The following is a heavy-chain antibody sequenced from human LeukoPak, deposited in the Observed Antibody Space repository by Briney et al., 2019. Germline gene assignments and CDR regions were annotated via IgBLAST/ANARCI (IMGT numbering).Heavy chain of an antibody. J-gene: IGHJ6*03. Sequence: SETLSLTCTVSGYSISSGYYWGWIRQPPGKGLEWIGSIYHSGSTYYNPSLKSRVTISVDTSKNQFSLKLSSVTAADTAVYYCARTSSSWSSYYYYYMDVWGKGTTVTVSS. V-gene: IGHV4-38-2*02. D-gene: IGHD6-13*01. CDR3: ARTSSSWSSYYYYYMDV. CDR2: IYHSGST. CDR1: GYSISSGYY.